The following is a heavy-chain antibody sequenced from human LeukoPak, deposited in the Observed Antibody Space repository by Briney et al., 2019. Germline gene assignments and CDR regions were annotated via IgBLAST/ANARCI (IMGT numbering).Heavy chain of an antibody. D-gene: IGHD4-17*01. CDR2: ISSSSSYT. V-gene: IGHV3-11*06. CDR1: GFTFSDYY. CDR3: AGDGRMTTVTPDYDY. J-gene: IGHJ4*02. Sequence: GGSLRLSCAASGFTFSDYYMSWIRQAPGKGLEWVSYISSSSSYTNYADSVKGRFTISRDNAKNSLYLQMNSLRAEDTAVYYCAGDGRMTTVTPDYDYWGQGTLVTVSS.